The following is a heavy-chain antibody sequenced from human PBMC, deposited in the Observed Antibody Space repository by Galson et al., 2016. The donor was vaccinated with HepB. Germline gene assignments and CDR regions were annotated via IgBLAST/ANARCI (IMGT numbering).Heavy chain of an antibody. CDR1: GFTVSNYW. Sequence: SLRLSCAASGFTVSNYWMHWVRQAPGKGLVWVSRISRGENIITYADSVKGRFPISRDRARNSLYLQMNSLRAEDTAVYYCVRGDDYSALGYWGQGTLVTVSS. CDR2: ISRGENII. V-gene: IGHV3-74*01. D-gene: IGHD5-12*01. J-gene: IGHJ4*02. CDR3: VRGDDYSALGY.